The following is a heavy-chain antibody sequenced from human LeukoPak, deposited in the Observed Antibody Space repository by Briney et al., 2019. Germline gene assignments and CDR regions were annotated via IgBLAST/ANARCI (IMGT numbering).Heavy chain of an antibody. V-gene: IGHV4-4*07. D-gene: IGHD3-22*01. CDR3: ARRYDSSGYES. CDR2: IYTSGST. Sequence: PSETLSLTCSVSDDSITMYYWSWIRQPAGKGLEWIGRIYTSGSTNYNPSLKSRVTISVDTSKNQFSLKLSSVTAADTAVYYCARRYDSSGYESWGQGTLVTVSS. CDR1: DDSITMYY. J-gene: IGHJ5*02.